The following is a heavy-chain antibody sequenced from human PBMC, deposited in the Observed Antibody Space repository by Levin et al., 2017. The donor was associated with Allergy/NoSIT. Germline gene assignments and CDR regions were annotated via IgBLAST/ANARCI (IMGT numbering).Heavy chain of an antibody. V-gene: IGHV3-48*01. Sequence: PGGSLRLSCVASGFSFSTENMNWVRQAPGKGLEWISYISSRSSTKLYADSVRGRFTVSRDNGRDSLYLQMNSLRVEDTAVYYCARYPADQYDTSGHHGWGQGTLVTVSS. J-gene: IGHJ4*02. CDR1: GFSFSTEN. D-gene: IGHD3-22*01. CDR3: ARYPADQYDTSGHHG. CDR2: ISSRSSTK.